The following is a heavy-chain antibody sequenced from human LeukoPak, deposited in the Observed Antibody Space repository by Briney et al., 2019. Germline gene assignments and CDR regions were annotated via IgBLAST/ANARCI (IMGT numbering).Heavy chain of an antibody. J-gene: IGHJ4*02. CDR1: GFDFTAYG. CDR2: IYTGGSNG. V-gene: IGHV5-51*01. D-gene: IGHD3-9*01. Sequence: NPGESLKIYCQCSGFDFTAYGIAWVRQMPGKGLEWMGNIYTGGSNGRYSPSFQGQVTMSADKSITTVYSQWSSLKASDTAMYYCARHFHSDWFGFWGQGSLVTVSS. CDR3: ARHFHSDWFGF.